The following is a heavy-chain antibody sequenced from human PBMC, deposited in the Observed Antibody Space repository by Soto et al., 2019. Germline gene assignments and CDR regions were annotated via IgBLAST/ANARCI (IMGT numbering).Heavy chain of an antibody. Sequence: PWGSLRLSCTASGFSLSSYGLHWVRQAPGKGLEWVAGLWSDGIKTSYTDSVKGRFTISRDTCKNMLYLQMNSLGAEDTAVYYCARDLNYWSLLIDHWGQGTLVTVSS. D-gene: IGHD2-8*02. CDR2: LWSDGIKT. J-gene: IGHJ4*02. CDR1: GFSLSSYG. CDR3: ARDLNYWSLLIDH. V-gene: IGHV3-33*01.